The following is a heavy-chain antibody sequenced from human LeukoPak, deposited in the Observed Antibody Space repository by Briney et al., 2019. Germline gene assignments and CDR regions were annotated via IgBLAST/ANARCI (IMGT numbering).Heavy chain of an antibody. V-gene: IGHV3-48*04. CDR3: AKVLQKYSSSPPGDY. J-gene: IGHJ4*02. CDR2: ISSSSSTI. CDR1: GFTFSSYS. Sequence: PGGSLRLSCAASGFTFSSYSMNWVRQAPGKGLEWVSYISSSSSTIYYADSVKGRFTISRDNAKNSLYLQMNSLRAEDTAVYYCAKVLQKYSSSPPGDYWGQGTLVTVSS. D-gene: IGHD6-13*01.